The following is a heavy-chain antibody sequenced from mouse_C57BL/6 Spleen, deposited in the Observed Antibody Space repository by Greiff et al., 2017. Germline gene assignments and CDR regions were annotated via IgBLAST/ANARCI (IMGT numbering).Heavy chain of an antibody. CDR2: ISYDGSN. D-gene: IGHD4-1*01. CDR3: ARGDSLGFDV. V-gene: IGHV3-6*01. Sequence: DVHLVESGPGLVKPSQSLSLTCSVTGYSITSGYYWNWIRQFPGNKLEWMGYISYDGSNNYNPSLKNRISITRDTSKNQFFLKLNSVTTEDTATYYCARGDSLGFDVWGTGTTVTVSS. J-gene: IGHJ1*03. CDR1: GYSITSGYY.